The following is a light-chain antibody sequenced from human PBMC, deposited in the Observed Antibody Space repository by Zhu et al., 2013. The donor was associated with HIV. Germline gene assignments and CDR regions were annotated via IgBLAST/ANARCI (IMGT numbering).Light chain of an antibody. CDR1: QSVSNF. CDR3: QQYGSSPWT. Sequence: EIVLTQSPATLSLSPGERATLSCRASQSVSNFLAWYQQKRGQAPRLLITDASNRATGIPARFSASGSGTDFTLTISSLEPEDSAVYYCQQYGSSPWTFGQGTKVEIK. J-gene: IGKJ1*01. CDR2: DAS. V-gene: IGKV3-11*01.